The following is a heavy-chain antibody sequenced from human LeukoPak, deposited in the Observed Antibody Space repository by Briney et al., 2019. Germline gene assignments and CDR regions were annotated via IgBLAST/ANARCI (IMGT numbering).Heavy chain of an antibody. CDR2: IYHSGTT. CDR1: GYSISSGYY. V-gene: IGHV4-38-2*01. J-gene: IGHJ4*02. CDR3: AKPQSSLSLFYDS. D-gene: IGHD6-6*01. Sequence: SETLSLTCAVSGYSISSGYYWGWIRHPPGEGLGGIGSIYHSGTTYYTPSLTSRVTISVDTSKNNFSLKVNSVTAADTAVYYCAKPQSSLSLFYDSWGQGTLVTVSS.